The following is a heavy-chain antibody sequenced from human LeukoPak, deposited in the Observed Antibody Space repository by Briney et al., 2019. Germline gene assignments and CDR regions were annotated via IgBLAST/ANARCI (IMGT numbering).Heavy chain of an antibody. CDR3: AKVGYYGDYPTDVDAFDI. J-gene: IGHJ3*02. CDR1: GFTFSSYG. CDR2: ISYDGSNK. D-gene: IGHD4-17*01. Sequence: PGGSLRLSCAASGFTFSSYGMHWVRQAPGKGLEWVAVISYDGSNKYYADSVKGRFTISRDNSKNTLYLQMNSLRAEDMAVYYCAKVGYYGDYPTDVDAFDIWGQGTMVTVSS. V-gene: IGHV3-30*18.